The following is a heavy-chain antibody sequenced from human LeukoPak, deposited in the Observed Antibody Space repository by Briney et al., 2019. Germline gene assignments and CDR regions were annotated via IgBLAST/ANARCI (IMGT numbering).Heavy chain of an antibody. CDR2: IIPIFGTA. Sequence: SVKVSLKASGGTFSSYAISWVRQAPGQGLEWIGGIIPIFGTANYAQKFQGRVTITTDESTSTAYMELSSLRPEDTAVYYCARGYCSSTSCYTGDPNWFDPWGQGTLVTVSS. CDR3: ARGYCSSTSCYTGDPNWFDP. V-gene: IGHV1-69*05. J-gene: IGHJ5*02. D-gene: IGHD2-2*02. CDR1: GGTFSSYA.